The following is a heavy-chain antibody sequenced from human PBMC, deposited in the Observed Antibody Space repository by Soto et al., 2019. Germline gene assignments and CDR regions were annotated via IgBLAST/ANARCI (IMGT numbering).Heavy chain of an antibody. V-gene: IGHV3-64*01. CDR3: ARGPVFWSGYYMYYYYMDV. CDR1: GFTFSSYA. J-gene: IGHJ6*03. Sequence: EVQLVESGGGLVQPGGSLRLSCAASGFTFSSYAMHWVRQAPGKGLEYVSAISSNGGSTYYANSVKGRFIISRDNSKNTLYLQMGSLRAEDMAMYYCARGPVFWSGYYMYYYYMDVWGKGTTVTVSS. CDR2: ISSNGGST. D-gene: IGHD3-3*01.